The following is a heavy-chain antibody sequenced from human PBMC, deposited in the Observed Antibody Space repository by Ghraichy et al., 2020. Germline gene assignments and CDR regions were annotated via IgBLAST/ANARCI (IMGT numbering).Heavy chain of an antibody. D-gene: IGHD3-16*01. CDR2: IKQDGSEK. V-gene: IGHV3-7*01. J-gene: IGHJ4*02. CDR3: ASRLG. CDR1: GFPFNNYW. Sequence: GGSLRLSCATSGFPFNNYWMNWVRQAPGKGLEWVANIKQDGSEKYYVDSVKGRFTISRDNAKNSLYLQMNSLRAEDTAVYYCASRLGWGQGTLVTVSS.